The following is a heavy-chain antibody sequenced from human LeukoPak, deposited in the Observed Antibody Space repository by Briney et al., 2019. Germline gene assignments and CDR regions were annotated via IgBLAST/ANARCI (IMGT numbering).Heavy chain of an antibody. Sequence: GGSLRLSCAASGFTFSSYSMNWVRQAPGKGLVWVSRINSDGSSTSYADSVKGRFTISRDNAKNTLYLQMNSLRAEDTAVYYCARETDFEAVNTFDYWGQGTLVTVSS. J-gene: IGHJ4*02. D-gene: IGHD3-3*01. CDR3: ARETDFEAVNTFDY. V-gene: IGHV3-74*01. CDR1: GFTFSSYS. CDR2: INSDGSST.